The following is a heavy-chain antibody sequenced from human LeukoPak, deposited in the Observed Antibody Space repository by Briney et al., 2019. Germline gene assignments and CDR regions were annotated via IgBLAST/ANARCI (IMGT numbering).Heavy chain of an antibody. J-gene: IGHJ4*02. Sequence: ASVRVSCKASGYTFNKHGVTWVRQAPGQGLEWMGWISASNGDTNYAPKLRDRLTMNNDTSTSTAYMQLRSLTSDDTAVYFCARGSSYTSSWHEDYWGQGTLVTVSS. CDR2: ISASNGDT. D-gene: IGHD6-13*01. CDR3: ARGSSYTSSWHEDY. V-gene: IGHV1-18*01. CDR1: GYTFNKHG.